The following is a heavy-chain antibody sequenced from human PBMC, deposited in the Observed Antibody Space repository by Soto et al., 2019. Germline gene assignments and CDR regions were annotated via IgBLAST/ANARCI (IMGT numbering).Heavy chain of an antibody. Sequence: PSETLSLTCAVYGGSFSGYYWSWIRQPPGKGLEWIGEINHSGSTNYNPSLKSRVTISVDTSKNQFSLKLSSVTAADTAVYYCARVVPKYSSGWVWFDPWGQGTLVTVSS. J-gene: IGHJ5*02. CDR2: INHSGST. CDR3: ARVVPKYSSGWVWFDP. D-gene: IGHD6-19*01. CDR1: GGSFSGYY. V-gene: IGHV4-34*01.